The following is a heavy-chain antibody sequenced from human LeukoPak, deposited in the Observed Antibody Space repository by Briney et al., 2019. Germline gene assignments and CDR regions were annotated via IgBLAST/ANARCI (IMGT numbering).Heavy chain of an antibody. CDR1: GYTFTGYY. V-gene: IGHV1-2*02. CDR2: INPNSGDT. CDR3: ARVPQRCLPSYYFDY. J-gene: IGHJ4*02. D-gene: IGHD4/OR15-4a*01. Sequence: GASVKVSCKASGYTFTGYYMHWVRQAPGQGLEWMGWINPNSGDTNYAQKFQGRVTMTRDTSISTAYMELSRLRADDTAVYYCARVPQRCLPSYYFDYWGQGTLVTVSP.